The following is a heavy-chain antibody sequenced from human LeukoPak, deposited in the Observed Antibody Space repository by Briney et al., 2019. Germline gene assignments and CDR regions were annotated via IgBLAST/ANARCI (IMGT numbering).Heavy chain of an antibody. V-gene: IGHV3-21*01. CDR2: ISSSSSYI. CDR1: GFTFSSYS. J-gene: IGHJ5*02. D-gene: IGHD3-22*01. Sequence: TGGSLRLSCAASGFTFSSYSMNWVRQAPGKGLEWVSSISSSSSYIYYADSVKGRFTISRDNAKNSLYLQMNSLRAEDTAVYYCAKGGVYYYDSSGNNWFDPWGQGTLVTVSS. CDR3: AKGGVYYYDSSGNNWFDP.